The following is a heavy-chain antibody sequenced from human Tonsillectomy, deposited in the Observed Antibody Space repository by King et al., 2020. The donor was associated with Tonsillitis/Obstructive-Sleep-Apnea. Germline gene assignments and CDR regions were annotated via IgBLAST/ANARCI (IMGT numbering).Heavy chain of an antibody. CDR3: ARGHKITVFRGVIIKGRYYYYYMDV. Sequence: VQLQQWGAGLLKPSETLSLTCAVYGGSFSGYYWSWIRQPPGKGLEWIGEINHSGSTNYSPSLKSRVTISVDTSKNQFSLKLSSVTAVDTAVYYCARGHKITVFRGVIIKGRYYYYYMDVWGKGTTVTVSS. V-gene: IGHV4-34*01. CDR2: INHSGST. CDR1: GGSFSGYY. J-gene: IGHJ6*03. D-gene: IGHD3-10*01.